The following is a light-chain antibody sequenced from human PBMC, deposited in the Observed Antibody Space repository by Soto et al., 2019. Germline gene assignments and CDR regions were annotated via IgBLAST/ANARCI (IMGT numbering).Light chain of an antibody. CDR1: QSVSSY. Sequence: EIVLTQSPATLSLSPGERANLSCRASQSVSSYLAWYQQKPGQAPRLLIYDASNRATGIPARFSGSGSGTDFTLTISSLEPEDFAVYYCQQRSNWLTFGGGTKVDI. J-gene: IGKJ4*01. CDR3: QQRSNWLT. CDR2: DAS. V-gene: IGKV3-11*01.